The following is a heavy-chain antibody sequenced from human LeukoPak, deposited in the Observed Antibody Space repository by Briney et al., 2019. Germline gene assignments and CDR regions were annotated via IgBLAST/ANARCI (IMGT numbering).Heavy chain of an antibody. Sequence: GGSLRLSCAASGLTCSNYGMHWVRQAPGKGLEWISYISSSGFTIYYADSVKGRFTISRDNARNSLYLQMNSLRADDTAVYYCARGTLRTTPDYWGQGTLVTVSS. D-gene: IGHD1-1*01. CDR3: ARGTLRTTPDY. V-gene: IGHV3-48*03. CDR2: ISSSGFTI. CDR1: GLTCSNYG. J-gene: IGHJ4*02.